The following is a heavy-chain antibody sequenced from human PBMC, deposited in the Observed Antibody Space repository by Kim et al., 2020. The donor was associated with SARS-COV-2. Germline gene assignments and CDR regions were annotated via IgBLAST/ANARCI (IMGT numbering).Heavy chain of an antibody. CDR3: AKGKYGDDARGGFDP. Sequence: DSVKGRFTISRDNSKNMLSLQMNSLRAEDTAVYYCAKGKYGDDARGGFDPWGQGTLVTVSS. D-gene: IGHD4-17*01. V-gene: IGHV3-30*02. J-gene: IGHJ5*02.